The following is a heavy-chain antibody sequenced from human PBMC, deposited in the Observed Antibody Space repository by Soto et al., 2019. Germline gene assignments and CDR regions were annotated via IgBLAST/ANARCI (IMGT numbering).Heavy chain of an antibody. CDR1: GGSISSDDYS. D-gene: IGHD3-22*01. CDR3: ARGSTDYFDSTGYNGYFDY. CDR2: ISDSGDT. J-gene: IGHJ4*02. V-gene: IGHV4-30-2*01. Sequence: SETLSLTCAVSGGSISSDDYSWTWIRQPPGKALEWLGYISDSGDTYYNPSLKSRATISADRPKNQFSLNLSSVTAADTAVYYCARGSTDYFDSTGYNGYFDYCGQGTPVTVSS.